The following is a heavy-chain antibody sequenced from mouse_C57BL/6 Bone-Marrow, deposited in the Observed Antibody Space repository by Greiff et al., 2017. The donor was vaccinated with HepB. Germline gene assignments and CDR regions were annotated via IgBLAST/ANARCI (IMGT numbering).Heavy chain of an antibody. J-gene: IGHJ4*01. D-gene: IGHD2-4*01. CDR3: ARKGITDYYAMDY. CDR1: GYTFTSYG. V-gene: IGHV1-81*01. Sequence: QVQLQQSGAELARPGASVKLSCKASGYTFTSYGISWVKQRTGQGLEWIGEIYPRSGNTYYNEKFKGKATLTADKSSSTAYMELRSLTSEDSAVYFCARKGITDYYAMDYWGQGTSVTVSS. CDR2: IYPRSGNT.